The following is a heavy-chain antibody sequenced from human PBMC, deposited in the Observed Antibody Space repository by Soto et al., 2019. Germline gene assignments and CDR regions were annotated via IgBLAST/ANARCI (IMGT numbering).Heavy chain of an antibody. V-gene: IGHV4-31*03. CDR1: GGSISSGGYY. CDR2: IYYSGST. CDR3: ERRRTTVTTGGYFDY. D-gene: IGHD4-17*01. Sequence: QVQLQESGPGLVKPSQTLSLTFTVSGGSISSGGYYWIWIRQHPGKGLEWIGYIYYSGSTYYNPSLKSRVTISVDTSKNQFSLKLSSVTAADTAVYYCERRRTTVTTGGYFDYWGQGTLVTVSS. J-gene: IGHJ4*02.